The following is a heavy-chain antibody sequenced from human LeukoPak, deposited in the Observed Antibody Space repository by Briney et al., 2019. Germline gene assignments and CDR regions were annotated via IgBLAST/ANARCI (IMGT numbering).Heavy chain of an antibody. CDR1: GGSFSGYY. J-gene: IGHJ4*02. CDR3: ARARAVAGTPYYFDY. CDR2: VNHSGST. V-gene: IGHV4-34*01. D-gene: IGHD6-19*01. Sequence: SETLSLTCAAYGGSFSGYYWSWIRQPPGKGLEWIGEVNHSGSTNYNPSLKSRVTISVDTSKNQFSLKLSSVTAADTAVYYCARARAVAGTPYYFDYWGQGTLVTVSS.